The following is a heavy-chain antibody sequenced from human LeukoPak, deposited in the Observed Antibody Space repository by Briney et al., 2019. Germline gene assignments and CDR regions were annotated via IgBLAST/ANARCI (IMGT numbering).Heavy chain of an antibody. D-gene: IGHD6-6*01. CDR3: ARARSIAARPARRRYNWFDP. J-gene: IGHJ5*02. V-gene: IGHV4-34*01. Sequence: SETLSLTCAVYGGSFSGYYWSWIRQPPGKGLEWIGEINHSGSTNYNPSLKSRVTISVDTSKNQFSLKLSSVTAADTAVYYCARARSIAARPARRRYNWFDPWGQGTLVTVSS. CDR1: GGSFSGYY. CDR2: INHSGST.